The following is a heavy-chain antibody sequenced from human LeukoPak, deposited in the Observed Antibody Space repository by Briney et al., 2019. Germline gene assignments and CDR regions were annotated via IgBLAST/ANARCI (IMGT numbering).Heavy chain of an antibody. CDR3: ARDEVGVGATHDY. CDR2: ISKDGSST. J-gene: IGHJ4*02. CDR1: GFTFSSYW. D-gene: IGHD1-26*01. V-gene: IGHV3-74*01. Sequence: GGSLRLSCAASGFTFSSYWMHWVRQAPGKGLVWVSRISKDGSSTYYADSVKGRFTISRDNAKNTLYLQMNSLRAEDTAVYYCARDEVGVGATHDYWGQGTLVTGSS.